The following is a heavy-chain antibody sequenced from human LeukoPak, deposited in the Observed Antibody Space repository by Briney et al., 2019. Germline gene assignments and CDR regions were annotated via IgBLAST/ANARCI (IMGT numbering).Heavy chain of an antibody. D-gene: IGHD2-2*01. CDR1: GGSFSGYY. J-gene: IGHJ4*02. CDR3: ARASPSRSSTSCYPDY. Sequence: PSETLSLTCAVYGGSFSGYYWSWIRQPPGKGLEWIGEINHSGSTNYNPSLKSRVTISVDTSKNQFSLKLSSVTAADTAVYYCARASPSRSSTSCYPDYWGQGTLVTVSS. CDR2: INHSGST. V-gene: IGHV4-34*01.